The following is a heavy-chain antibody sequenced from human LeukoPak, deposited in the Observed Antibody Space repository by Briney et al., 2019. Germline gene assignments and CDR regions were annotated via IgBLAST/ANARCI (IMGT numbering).Heavy chain of an antibody. CDR3: ARDHSVVPAAILDY. CDR2: IWYDGSNK. D-gene: IGHD2-2*02. Sequence: GGSLRLSCAASGFTFSSYGMHWVRPAPGKGLEWVAVIWYDGSNKYYADSVKGRFTISRDNSKNTLYLQMNSLRAEDTAVYYCARDHSVVPAAILDYWGQGTLVTVSS. J-gene: IGHJ4*02. CDR1: GFTFSSYG. V-gene: IGHV3-33*01.